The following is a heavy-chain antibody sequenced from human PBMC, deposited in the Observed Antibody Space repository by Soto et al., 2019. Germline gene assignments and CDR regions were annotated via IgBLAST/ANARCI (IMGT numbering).Heavy chain of an antibody. V-gene: IGHV4-59*01. J-gene: IGHJ4*02. Sequence: PSETLSLTCTVSGGSISSYYWSWIRQPPGKGLEWIGYIYYSGSTNYNPSLKSRVTISVDTSKNQFSLKLSSVTAADTAVYYCARVYYYDSSGYYYGNFDYWGQGTLVTVSS. D-gene: IGHD3-22*01. CDR3: ARVYYYDSSGYYYGNFDY. CDR1: GGSISSYY. CDR2: IYYSGST.